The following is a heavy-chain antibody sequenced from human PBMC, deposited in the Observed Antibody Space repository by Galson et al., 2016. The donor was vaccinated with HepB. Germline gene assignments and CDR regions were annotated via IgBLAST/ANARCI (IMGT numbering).Heavy chain of an antibody. J-gene: IGHJ6*02. CDR1: GFTFSNYA. CDR3: ARGPQYCSSTSCISYRAGYYGMDV. CDR2: ISGGGTNT. D-gene: IGHD2-2*01. Sequence: SLRLSCAASGFTFSNYAMTWVRQTPGKGLEWVSAISGGGTNTYSADSVKGRFTISRDNSKNTLYLQMNSLRAEDTALYYCARGPQYCSSTSCISYRAGYYGMDVWGQGTTVTVSS. V-gene: IGHV3-23*01.